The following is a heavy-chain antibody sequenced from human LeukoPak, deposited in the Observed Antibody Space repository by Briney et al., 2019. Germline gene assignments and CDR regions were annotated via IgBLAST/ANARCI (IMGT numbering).Heavy chain of an antibody. J-gene: IGHJ5*01. V-gene: IGHV4-34*01. CDR3: ARGPVALPNDRLSLFFDF. Sequence: SETLSLTCAVYGASFNTYYWTWIRQSPDKGLEWIGEVKHDGDTNVNPSLRSRVVMSVDASKNQFSLQMPSVTAADTAIYFCARGPVALPNDRLSLFFDFWGQGTLVTVSS. D-gene: IGHD2-8*01. CDR2: VKHDGDT. CDR1: GASFNTYY.